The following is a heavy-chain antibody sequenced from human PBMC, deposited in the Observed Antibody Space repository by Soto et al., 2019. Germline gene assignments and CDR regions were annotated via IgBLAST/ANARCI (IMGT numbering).Heavy chain of an antibody. V-gene: IGHV5-51*01. J-gene: IGHJ4*02. Sequence: GESLKISCKGSGYSFTDYWIGWVRQMPGQGLERMGIIYPGNSDARYSPSFQGQVTISADKSISTAYLRWSSLKASDTAMYYCAVWFYSDTSGYQGYYFDYWGRGTLVTVYS. CDR1: GYSFTDYW. CDR3: AVWFYSDTSGYQGYYFDY. CDR2: IYPGNSDA. D-gene: IGHD3-22*01.